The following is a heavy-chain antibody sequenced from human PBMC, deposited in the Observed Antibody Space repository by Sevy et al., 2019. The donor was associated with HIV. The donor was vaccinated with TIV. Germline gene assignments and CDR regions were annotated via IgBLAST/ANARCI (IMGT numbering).Heavy chain of an antibody. CDR2: INPNSGGT. Sequence: ASVKVSCKASGYTFTGYYIHWVRQAPGQGLEWMGWINPNSGGTNYAQKFQGRVTMTRDTSISTAYKGLSRLRSDDTAVYYCARRYYDSSGYYYEYFQHWGQGTLVTVSS. V-gene: IGHV1-2*02. CDR1: GYTFTGYY. CDR3: ARRYYDSSGYYYEYFQH. D-gene: IGHD3-22*01. J-gene: IGHJ1*01.